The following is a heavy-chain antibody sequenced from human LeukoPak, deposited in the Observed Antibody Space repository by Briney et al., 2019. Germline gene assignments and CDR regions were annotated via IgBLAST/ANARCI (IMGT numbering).Heavy chain of an antibody. V-gene: IGHV4-39*07. J-gene: IGHJ4*02. CDR1: GDSISTSNSY. Sequence: PSETLSLTCTVSGDSISTSNSYWGWIRQPPGKGLEWIGSIYHSGSTYYNPSLKSRVTISVDTSKNQFSLKLSSVTAADTAVYYCARVGYSGYDDRGSFDYWGQGTLVTVSS. CDR3: ARVGYSGYDDRGSFDY. CDR2: IYHSGST. D-gene: IGHD5-12*01.